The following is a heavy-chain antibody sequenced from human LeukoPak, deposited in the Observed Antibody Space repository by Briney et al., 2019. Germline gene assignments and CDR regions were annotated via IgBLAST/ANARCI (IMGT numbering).Heavy chain of an antibody. CDR1: GGSISSYY. CDR2: IYYSGST. D-gene: IGHD2-15*01. J-gene: IGHJ4*02. Sequence: SETLSLTCTVSGGSISSYYWSWIRQPPGKGLEWIGYIYYSGSTNYNPSLKSRVTISVDTSKNQFSLKLSSVTAADTAVYYCARVIYPTAGGRGYFDYWGQGTLVTVSS. CDR3: ARVIYPTAGGRGYFDY. V-gene: IGHV4-59*01.